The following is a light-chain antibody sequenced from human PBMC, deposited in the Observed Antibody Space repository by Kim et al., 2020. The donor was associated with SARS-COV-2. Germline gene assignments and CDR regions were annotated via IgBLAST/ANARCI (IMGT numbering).Light chain of an antibody. Sequence: VSPGQTASITCVGDILGVKYACWYQQKPGQSPVLFIYQDSKRSSGIPERFSGSNSGNTATLTISGTQAMDEADYYCQAWDSSTDVVFGGGTQLTVL. CDR2: QDS. CDR1: ILGVKY. CDR3: QAWDSSTDVV. J-gene: IGLJ2*01. V-gene: IGLV3-1*01.